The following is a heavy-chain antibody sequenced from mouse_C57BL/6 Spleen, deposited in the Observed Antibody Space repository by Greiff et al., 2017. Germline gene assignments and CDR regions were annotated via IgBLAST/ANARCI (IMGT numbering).Heavy chain of an antibody. CDR1: GFTFSDYG. J-gene: IGHJ2*01. V-gene: IGHV5-17*01. D-gene: IGHD4-1*01. CDR2: ISSGSSTI. Sequence: EVKLMESGGGLVKPGGCLKLSCAASGFTFSDYGMHWVRQAPEKGLEWVAYISSGSSTIYYADTVKGRFTISRDNAKYTLFLQMTSLGAEDTAMYYCARPLNWAHFDYWGQGTTLTVSS. CDR3: ARPLNWAHFDY.